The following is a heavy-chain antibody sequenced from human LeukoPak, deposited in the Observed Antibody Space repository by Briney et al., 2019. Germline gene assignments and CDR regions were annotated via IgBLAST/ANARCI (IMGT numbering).Heavy chain of an antibody. Sequence: GGSLRLSCAASGFTFGSYAMSWVRQAPGKGLEWVSAISGSGGSTYYGDSVKGRFTISRDNSKNTLYLQMNSLRAEDTAVYYCAKDPVPGTTFSYCDYWVHGTLVT. CDR2: ISGSGGST. J-gene: IGHJ4*01. D-gene: IGHD1-7*01. CDR3: AKDPVPGTTFSYCDY. CDR1: GFTFGSYA. V-gene: IGHV3-23*01.